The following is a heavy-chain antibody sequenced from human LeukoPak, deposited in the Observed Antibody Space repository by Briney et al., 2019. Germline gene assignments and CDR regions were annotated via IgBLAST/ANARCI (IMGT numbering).Heavy chain of an antibody. D-gene: IGHD1-26*01. CDR3: ANEISHSGSYHSDY. CDR1: GFTFSSYA. Sequence: GGSLRLSCAASGFTFSSYAMSWVRQAPGKGLEWVSAISGSGGSTYYADSVKGRFTISRDNSKNTLYLQMNSLRAEDTAVYYCANEISHSGSYHSDYWGQGTLVTVSS. V-gene: IGHV3-23*01. J-gene: IGHJ4*02. CDR2: ISGSGGST.